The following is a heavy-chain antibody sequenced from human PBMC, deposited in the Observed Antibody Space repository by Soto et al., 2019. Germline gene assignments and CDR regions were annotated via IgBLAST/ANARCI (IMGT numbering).Heavy chain of an antibody. CDR3: ARDGRATVGYYMDV. J-gene: IGHJ6*03. V-gene: IGHV3-53*04. D-gene: IGHD4-17*01. CDR2: IYSGGST. Sequence: EVQLVESGGGLVQPGGSLRLSCAASGFTVSSNYMSWVRQAPGKGLEWVSVIYSGGSTYYADSVKGRFTISRHNSKNTLYLQMNSLRAEDTAVYYCARDGRATVGYYMDVWGKGTTVTVSS. CDR1: GFTVSSNY.